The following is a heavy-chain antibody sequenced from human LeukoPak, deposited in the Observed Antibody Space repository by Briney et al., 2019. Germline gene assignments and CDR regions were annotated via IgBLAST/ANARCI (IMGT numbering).Heavy chain of an antibody. D-gene: IGHD6-13*01. CDR2: INPNSGGT. J-gene: IGHJ5*02. CDR1: GYTFTGYY. Sequence: ASVKVSCKASGYTFTGYYIHWVRQAPGQGLEWMGWINPNSGGTNYAQKFQGRVTMTRDTSISTAYMELNRLRSDDTAVYYCARERGYSSTVFDPWGQGTLVTVSS. CDR3: ARERGYSSTVFDP. V-gene: IGHV1-2*02.